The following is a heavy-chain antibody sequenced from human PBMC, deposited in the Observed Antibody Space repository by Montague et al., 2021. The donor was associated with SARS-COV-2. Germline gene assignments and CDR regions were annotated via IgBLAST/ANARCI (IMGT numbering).Heavy chain of an antibody. J-gene: IGHJ6*02. CDR3: ARDDIVLQGVTKGMDV. Sequence: SETLSLTCTVSGGSITTFPYSWGWIRRPPGKGLEWIGNMYYSGSTYYNPSLKSRVTISIDTSKNQFSLKLSSVTAADTAVYYCARDDIVLQGVTKGMDVWGQGTTVTVSS. CDR1: GGSITTFPYS. CDR2: MYYSGST. D-gene: IGHD3-10*01. V-gene: IGHV4-39*07.